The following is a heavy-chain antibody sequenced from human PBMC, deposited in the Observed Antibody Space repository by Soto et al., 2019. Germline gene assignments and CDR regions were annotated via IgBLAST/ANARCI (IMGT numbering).Heavy chain of an antibody. D-gene: IGHD3-10*01. J-gene: IGHJ3*02. V-gene: IGHV5-51*01. CDR1: GYSFTSYW. Sequence: GESLKISCKGSGYSFTSYWIGWVRQMPGKGLEWMGIIYPGDSDTRYSPSFQGQVTISADKSISTAYLQWSSLKASDTAMYYCASVLYGSGSYWGAFDIWGQGTMVTVSS. CDR3: ASVLYGSGSYWGAFDI. CDR2: IYPGDSDT.